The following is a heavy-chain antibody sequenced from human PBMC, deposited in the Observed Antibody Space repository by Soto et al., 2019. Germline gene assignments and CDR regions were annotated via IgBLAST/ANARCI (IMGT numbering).Heavy chain of an antibody. Sequence: SETLSLTCAVYGGSFSGYYWSWIRQPPGKGLEWIGEINHSGSTNYNPSLKSRVTISVDTSKNQFSLKLNSVTAADTAVYYCARGRRTAVTIDYWGQGTLVT. CDR1: GGSFSGYY. CDR2: INHSGST. J-gene: IGHJ4*02. V-gene: IGHV4-34*01. CDR3: ARGRRTAVTIDY. D-gene: IGHD4-17*01.